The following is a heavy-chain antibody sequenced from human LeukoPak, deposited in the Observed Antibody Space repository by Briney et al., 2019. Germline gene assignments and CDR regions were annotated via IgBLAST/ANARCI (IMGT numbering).Heavy chain of an antibody. CDR1: GYTFTSYY. V-gene: IGHV1-46*01. Sequence: ASVKVSGKASGYTFTSYYMHWVRQAPGQGLEWMGIINPSGGSTSYAQKFQGRVTMTRDTSTSTVYMELSSLRSEDTAVYYCARDHGEPPAFDIWGQGTMVTVSS. CDR2: INPSGGST. J-gene: IGHJ3*02. CDR3: ARDHGEPPAFDI. D-gene: IGHD1-26*01.